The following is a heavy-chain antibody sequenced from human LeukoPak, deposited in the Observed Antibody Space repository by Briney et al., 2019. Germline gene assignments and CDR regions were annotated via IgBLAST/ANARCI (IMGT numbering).Heavy chain of an antibody. CDR3: ARAVARYNRNYPYNWFDP. J-gene: IGHJ5*02. Sequence: GGSLRLSCAASGFTVSSNYMSWVRQAPGKGLEWVSVIYGGGSTYYADSVKGRFTISRDNSKNTLYLQMNSLRAEDTAVYYCARAVARYNRNYPYNWFDPWGQGTLVTVSS. D-gene: IGHD1-7*01. CDR2: IYGGGST. V-gene: IGHV3-53*05. CDR1: GFTVSSNY.